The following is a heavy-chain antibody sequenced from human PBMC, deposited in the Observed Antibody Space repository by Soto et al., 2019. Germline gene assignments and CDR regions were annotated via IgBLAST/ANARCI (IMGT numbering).Heavy chain of an antibody. CDR3: ARDRGLQHRGFDY. D-gene: IGHD3-10*01. CDR2: IIPIIGTA. V-gene: IGHV1-69*01. Sequence: QVQLVQSGAEVKKPGSSVNVSCKASGGTFSSYAISWVRQAPGQGLEWMGGIIPIIGTANYAQKFKGRVTITADESTSTADLGLSSLSSEDTDVYYCARDRGLQHRGFDYWGQGTLVTVSS. CDR1: GGTFSSYA. J-gene: IGHJ4*02.